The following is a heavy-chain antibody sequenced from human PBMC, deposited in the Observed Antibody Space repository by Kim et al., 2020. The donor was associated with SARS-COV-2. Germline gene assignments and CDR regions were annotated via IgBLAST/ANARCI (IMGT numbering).Heavy chain of an antibody. V-gene: IGHV3-53*04. CDR3: ARDVITMETGERS. D-gene: IGHD3-10*01. J-gene: IGHJ5*02. Sequence: YADSVKGRFTISRHNSKNTLYLQMNSLRAEDTAVYYCARDVITMETGERSWGQGTLVTVSS.